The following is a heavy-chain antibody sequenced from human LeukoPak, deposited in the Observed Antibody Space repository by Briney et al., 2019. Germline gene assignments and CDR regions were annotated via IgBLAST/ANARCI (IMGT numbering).Heavy chain of an antibody. V-gene: IGHV1-46*01. D-gene: IGHD2-15*01. CDR3: ARGRTSVVEVAATDRDFDL. CDR2: INPSGGST. J-gene: IGHJ2*01. CDR1: GYTFTSYY. Sequence: GASVKVSCKASGYTFTSYYMHWVRQAPGQGLEWMGIINPSGGSTSYAQKFQGRVTMTRDTSTSTVYMELSSLRSEDTAVYYCARGRTSVVEVAATDRDFDLWGRGTLVTVSS.